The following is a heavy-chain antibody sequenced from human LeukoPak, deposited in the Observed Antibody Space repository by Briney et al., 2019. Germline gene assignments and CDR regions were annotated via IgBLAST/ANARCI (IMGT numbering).Heavy chain of an antibody. CDR2: INPDTGDK. CDR1: GYTFTNYH. D-gene: IGHD2-21*02. CDR3: ARTTSMTASGYDY. J-gene: IGHJ4*02. V-gene: IGHV1-8*03. Sequence: ASVKVSCKASGYTFTNYHINWVRQASGRGLEWMTWINPDTGDKGYARKFQDRVTITTDTSISTAYMELSSLSSEDTAVYFCARTTSMTASGYDYWGQGTLVTVSS.